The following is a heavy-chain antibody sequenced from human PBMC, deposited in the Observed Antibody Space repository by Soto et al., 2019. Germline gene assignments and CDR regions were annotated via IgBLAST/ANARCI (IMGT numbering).Heavy chain of an antibody. CDR3: ARDTSGGSLYGRDV. CDR2: INPGGGSA. D-gene: IGHD6-19*01. V-gene: IGHV1-46*01. Sequence: QVELVQSGAEVKKPGASVTISCKAAGNTITKYYIHWVRQAPGRGLEWMGIINPGGGSASYAQKFQGRGTVYSDTSTGTVYMDLSSLRSEDTALYYCARDTSGGSLYGRDVWGQGTTVTVSS. CDR1: GNTITKYY. J-gene: IGHJ6*02.